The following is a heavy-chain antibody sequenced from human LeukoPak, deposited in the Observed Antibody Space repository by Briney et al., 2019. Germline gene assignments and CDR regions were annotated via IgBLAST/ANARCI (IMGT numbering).Heavy chain of an antibody. J-gene: IGHJ4*02. D-gene: IGHD6-19*01. CDR3: ATEGSGWSPFDY. V-gene: IGHV3-7*01. CDR2: INQGGGQT. Sequence: PGGSLRLSCAASGFTLSSYWMSWVRQAPGKGLEWVANINQGGGQTYYVDSVKGRFTISRDNAKNSLSLQVNSLRAEDTAVYYCATEGSGWSPFDYWGQGTLVTVSS. CDR1: GFTLSSYW.